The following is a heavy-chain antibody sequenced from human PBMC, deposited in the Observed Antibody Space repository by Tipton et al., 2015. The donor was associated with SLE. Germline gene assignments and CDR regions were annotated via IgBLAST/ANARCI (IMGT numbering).Heavy chain of an antibody. CDR1: GGPFSGYY. CDR2: INHSGST. CDR3: VRGGGSSSGRWFDP. V-gene: IGHV4-34*01. D-gene: IGHD3-10*01. J-gene: IGHJ5*02. Sequence: GLVKPSGTLSLTCAVYGGPFSGYYWSWIRQPPGKGLEWIGEINHSGSTNYNPSLKSRVTISVDTSRNQFSLKLSSVTAADTAVYYCVRGGGSSSGRWFDPWGRGTLVTVSS.